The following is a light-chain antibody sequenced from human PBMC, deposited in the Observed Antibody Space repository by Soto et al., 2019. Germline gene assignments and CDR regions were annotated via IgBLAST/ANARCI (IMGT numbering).Light chain of an antibody. CDR1: QNVASK. Sequence: EIVMTQSPGTLSVSPGERATLSCRASQNVASKLAWYQQKPGQAPRLLIYGASTRATDIPARFSGSGSGTEFTLTISSLQSEDFAVYYCQQYDNWPPTFGQGTRLEI. V-gene: IGKV3-15*01. CDR3: QQYDNWPPT. CDR2: GAS. J-gene: IGKJ5*01.